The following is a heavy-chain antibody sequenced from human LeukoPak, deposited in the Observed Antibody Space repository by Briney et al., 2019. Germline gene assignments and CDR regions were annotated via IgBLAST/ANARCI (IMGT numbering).Heavy chain of an antibody. CDR2: IWYDGSNI. CDR3: ARAFYTGMFDY. D-gene: IGHD3-10*02. J-gene: IGHJ4*02. CDR1: GFTFSSYG. Sequence: PGGSLRLSCAASGFTFSSYGFHWLPQAPGKGLEWVAVIWYDGSNIHYAESVKGRFTISRDNSRDTLYLHMNSLRPEDTAVYYCARAFYTGMFDYWGQGTLVTVSS. V-gene: IGHV3-33*01.